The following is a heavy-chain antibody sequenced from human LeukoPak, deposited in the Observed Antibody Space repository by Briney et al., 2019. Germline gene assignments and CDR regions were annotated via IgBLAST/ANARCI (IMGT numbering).Heavy chain of an antibody. CDR1: GFTFDDYG. CDR2: INWNGGST. Sequence: GGSLRLSCAASGFTFDDYGMSWVRLAPGKGLEWVSGINWNGGSTGYADSVKGRFTISRDNAKNSLYLQMNSLRAEDTALYYCARDQGLSSYYYYMDVWGKGTTVTVSS. V-gene: IGHV3-20*04. D-gene: IGHD3/OR15-3a*01. J-gene: IGHJ6*03. CDR3: ARDQGLSSYYYYMDV.